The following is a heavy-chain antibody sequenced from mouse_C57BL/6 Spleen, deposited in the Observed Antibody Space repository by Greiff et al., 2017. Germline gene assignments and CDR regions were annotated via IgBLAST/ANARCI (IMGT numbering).Heavy chain of an antibody. D-gene: IGHD2-4*01. Sequence: EVKVVESGGGLVQPKGSLKLSCAASGFSFNTYAMNWVRQAPGKGLEWVARIRSKSNNYATYYADSVKDRFTISRDDSESMLYLQMNNLKTEDTAMDYCVRHEDYDGFAYWGQGTLVTVSA. CDR1: GFSFNTYA. V-gene: IGHV10-1*01. CDR2: IRSKSNNYAT. J-gene: IGHJ3*01. CDR3: VRHEDYDGFAY.